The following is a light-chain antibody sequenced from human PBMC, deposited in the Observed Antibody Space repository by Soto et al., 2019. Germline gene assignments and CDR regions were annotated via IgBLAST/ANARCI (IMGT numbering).Light chain of an antibody. V-gene: IGLV2-14*01. CDR2: EVS. CDR1: SSDVGGYNY. CDR3: NSYINNTTFV. Sequence: QSALTQPASVSGSPGQSITISCTGTSSDVGGYNYVSWFQQHPGKAPKLMIYEVSNRPSGVSNRFSGSRSGNTASLTISGLQSEDEAEYYCNSYINNTTFVFGTGTKLTVL. J-gene: IGLJ1*01.